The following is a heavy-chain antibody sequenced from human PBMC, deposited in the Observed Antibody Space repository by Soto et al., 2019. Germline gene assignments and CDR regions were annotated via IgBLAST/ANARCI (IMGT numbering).Heavy chain of an antibody. CDR3: ARERRDAYHLFYGMDV. CDR2: ISAYNDDT. CDR1: GYTFSSYG. J-gene: IGHJ6*02. D-gene: IGHD2-2*01. V-gene: IGHV1-18*01. Sequence: QVHLVQSGAEVKKPGASVKVSCKASGYTFSSYGVSWVRQAPGQGLEWMGWISAYNDDTNYAQTLQGRVTMTTDTSTRTAYMELRSLRSDDTAVYYCARERRDAYHLFYGMDVWGQGTTVTVSS.